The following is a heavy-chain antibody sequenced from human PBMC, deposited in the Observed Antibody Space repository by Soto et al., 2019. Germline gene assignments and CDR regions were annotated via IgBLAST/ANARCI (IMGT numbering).Heavy chain of an antibody. CDR3: VRDRDWAFHI. CDR2: FGTIRKYI. D-gene: IGHD3-9*01. Sequence: GGSLRLSCAASGYTFSEYSMNWVRQAPGKWLEWVSYFGTIRKYIFYADSVRGRFTISRDDAKNSLYLQLNSLRDEDTAVYYCVRDRDWAFHIWGXGTMVTVSS. CDR1: GYTFSEYS. J-gene: IGHJ3*02. V-gene: IGHV3-48*02.